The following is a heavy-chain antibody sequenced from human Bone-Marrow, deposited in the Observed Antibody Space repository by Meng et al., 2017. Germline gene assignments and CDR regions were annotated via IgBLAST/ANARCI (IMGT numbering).Heavy chain of an antibody. D-gene: IGHD1-14*01. V-gene: IGHV3-33*01. J-gene: IGHJ6*02. Sequence: GGSLRLSCAASGFTFSSYGMHWVRQAPGKGLEWVAVIWYDGSNKYYADSVKGRFTISRDNSKNTLYLQMNSLRAEDTALYCCVLGITTKDYYYGMDGWGQETTVTVSS. CDR2: IWYDGSNK. CDR1: GFTFSSYG. CDR3: VLGITTKDYYYGMDG.